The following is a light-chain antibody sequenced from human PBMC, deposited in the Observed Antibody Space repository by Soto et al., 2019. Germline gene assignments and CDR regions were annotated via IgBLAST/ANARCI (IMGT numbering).Light chain of an antibody. CDR2: DAS. J-gene: IGKJ5*01. CDR1: QSVSSY. CDR3: QQYNNWPPIT. V-gene: IGKV3-11*01. Sequence: EIVLTQSPATLSLYPGERATLSCRASQSVSSYLAWYQQKPGQAPRLLIYDASNRATGIPARFSGSGSGTDFTLTISSLQSEDFAVYYCQQYNNWPPITFGQGTRLEV.